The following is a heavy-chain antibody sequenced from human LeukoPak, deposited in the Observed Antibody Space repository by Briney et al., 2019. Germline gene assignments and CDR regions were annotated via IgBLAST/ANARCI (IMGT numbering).Heavy chain of an antibody. CDR2: INSDGSST. Sequence: GGSLRLSCVASGFTFGSYWMHWVRQAPGKGLVWVSRINSDGSSTSYADSVKGRFTISRDNAKNTLYLQMNSLRAEDTAVYYCARKYCSGGVCSDFDFWGQGTLVTVSS. V-gene: IGHV3-74*01. D-gene: IGHD2-15*01. CDR3: ARKYCSGGVCSDFDF. CDR1: GFTFGSYW. J-gene: IGHJ4*02.